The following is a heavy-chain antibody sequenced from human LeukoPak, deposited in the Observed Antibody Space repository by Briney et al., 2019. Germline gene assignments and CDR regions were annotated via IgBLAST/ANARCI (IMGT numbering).Heavy chain of an antibody. Sequence: ASVKVSCKASGYTFTSYGISWVRQAPGQGLKWMGWISAYNGNTNYAQKLQGRVTMTTDTSTSTAYMELRSLRSDDTAVYYCARPGYDSSGYYSGASVSLDYWGQGTLVTVSS. J-gene: IGHJ4*02. CDR3: ARPGYDSSGYYSGASVSLDY. CDR1: GYTFTSYG. D-gene: IGHD3-22*01. V-gene: IGHV1-18*01. CDR2: ISAYNGNT.